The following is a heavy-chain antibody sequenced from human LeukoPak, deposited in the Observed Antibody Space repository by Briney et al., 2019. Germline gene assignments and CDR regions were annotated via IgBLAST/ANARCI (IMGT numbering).Heavy chain of an antibody. V-gene: IGHV3-15*07. D-gene: IGHD2-15*01. CDR1: GFTFSNAW. CDR3: TTDRYCSGGSCYSF. CDR2: IKSKTDGGTT. J-gene: IGHJ4*02. Sequence: PRGSLRLSCAASGFTFSNAWMNWVRQAPGKGLEWVGRIKSKTDGGTTDYAAPVKGRFTISRDDSKNTLYLQMNSLKTEDTAVYYCTTDRYCSGGSCYSFRGQGTLVTVSS.